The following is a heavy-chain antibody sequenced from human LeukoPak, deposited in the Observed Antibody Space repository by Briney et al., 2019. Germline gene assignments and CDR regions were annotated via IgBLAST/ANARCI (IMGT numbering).Heavy chain of an antibody. D-gene: IGHD5-18*01. CDR2: ITGSGGTT. Sequence: GGSLRLSCAASGLTFSSYGMSWVRQAPGKGLEWVSAITGSGGTTYYADSVKGRFTISRDNSKNTLYMQMNSLRAGDTAVYYCAKDRLAAILYFDYWGQGTLVTVSS. CDR3: AKDRLAAILYFDY. CDR1: GLTFSSYG. V-gene: IGHV3-23*01. J-gene: IGHJ4*02.